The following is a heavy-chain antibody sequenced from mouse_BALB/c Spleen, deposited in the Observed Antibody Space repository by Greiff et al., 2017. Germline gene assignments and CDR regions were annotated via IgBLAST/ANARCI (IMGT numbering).Heavy chain of an antibody. CDR1: GFNIKDYY. J-gene: IGHJ3*01. D-gene: IGHD2-10*02. V-gene: IGHV14-1*02. CDR3: ARSYGNYWFAY. CDR2: IDPENGNT. Sequence: EVKLMESGAELVRPGALVKLSCKASGFNIKDYYMHWVKQRPEQGLEWIGWIDPENGNTIYDPKFQGKASITADTSSNTAYLQLSSLTSEDTAVYYCARSYGNYWFAYWGQGTLVTVSA.